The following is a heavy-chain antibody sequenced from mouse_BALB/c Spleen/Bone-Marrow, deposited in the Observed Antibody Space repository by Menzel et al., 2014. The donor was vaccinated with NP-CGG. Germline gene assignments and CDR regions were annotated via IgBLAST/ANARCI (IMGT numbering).Heavy chain of an antibody. V-gene: IGHV1S81*02. CDR2: INPTNGST. Sequence: VQLQQSGAELVRPGVSVKLSCKASGYTFTSYWMHWIKQRPEHGLERIGEINPTNGSTNYNEEFKTKATLTVDNSSSTAYMELRSLTSEDSAVYYCARLGRDYWGQGTTLTVSS. J-gene: IGHJ2*01. CDR1: GYTFTSYW. CDR3: ARLGRDY. D-gene: IGHD4-1*01.